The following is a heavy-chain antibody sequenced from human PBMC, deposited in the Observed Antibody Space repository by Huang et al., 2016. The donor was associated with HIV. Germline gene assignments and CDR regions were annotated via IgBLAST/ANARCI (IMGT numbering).Heavy chain of an antibody. D-gene: IGHD3-3*01. V-gene: IGHV4-61*09. CDR2: IYTTGRT. CDR1: GASIASGSYF. CDR3: ARGRVTSSGVVQSYDY. J-gene: IGHJ4*02. Sequence: VQLQESGPGLVKPSQTLSLSCNVSGASIASGSYFWNWIRQPAGGGLEWIGHIYTTGRTGYNPSLKSRVAVSSDTSKNQFSLSLRSVTAADTAVYFCARGRVTSSGVVQSYDYWGQGSLVTVSS.